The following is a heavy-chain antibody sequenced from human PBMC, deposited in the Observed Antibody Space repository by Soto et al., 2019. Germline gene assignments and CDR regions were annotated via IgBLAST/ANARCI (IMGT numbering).Heavy chain of an antibody. CDR1: GFTVSSNY. J-gene: IGHJ4*02. CDR2: IYSGGST. V-gene: IGHV3-66*01. D-gene: IGHD1-26*01. CDR3: ARGGSGSHEDFDY. Sequence: GGSLRLSCAASGFTVSSNYMSWVRQAPGKGLEWVSVIYSGGSTYYADSVKGRFTISRDNSKNTLYLQMNSLRTEDTAVYYCARGGSGSHEDFDYWGQGTLVTVSS.